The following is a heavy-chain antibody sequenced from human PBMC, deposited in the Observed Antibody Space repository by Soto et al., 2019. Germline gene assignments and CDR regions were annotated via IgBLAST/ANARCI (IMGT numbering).Heavy chain of an antibody. CDR3: ARPLGEGGSNWFDP. CDR2: IYYSGST. D-gene: IGHD1-26*01. J-gene: IGHJ5*02. Sequence: SETLSLTCTVSGGSISSSSYYWGWIRQPPGKGLEWIGSIYYSGSTYYNPSLKSRVTISVDTSKNQFSLKLSSVTAADTAVYYCARPLGEGGSNWFDPWGQGTLVTVSS. CDR1: GGSISSSSYY. V-gene: IGHV4-39*01.